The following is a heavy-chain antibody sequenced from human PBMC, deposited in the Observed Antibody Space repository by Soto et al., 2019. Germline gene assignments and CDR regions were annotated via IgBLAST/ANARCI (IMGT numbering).Heavy chain of an antibody. J-gene: IGHJ4*02. Sequence: EVQLVESGGGLVKPGGSLRLSCVVSNFNFRNVWMNWVRQAPGKGLEWVGRITTTTDGGATLFAAPVKGRFTVSRDDSKNTVYLQMNSLKIEDSAVYYCTTVSAGKFDYWGQGALVTVSS. CDR1: NFNFRNVW. CDR2: ITTTTDGGAT. D-gene: IGHD1-26*01. CDR3: TTVSAGKFDY. V-gene: IGHV3-15*07.